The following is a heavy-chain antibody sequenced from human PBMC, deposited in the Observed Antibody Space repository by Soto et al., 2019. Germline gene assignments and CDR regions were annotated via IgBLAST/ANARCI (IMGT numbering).Heavy chain of an antibody. CDR3: AREGGDTGRGDGAFDI. D-gene: IGHD3-10*01. CDR1: GGTFSSYA. Sequence: QVQLVQSGAEVKKPGSSVKVSCKASGGTFSSYAISWVRQAPGQGLEWMGGIIPIFGTANYAQKFQGRVTITADKSTSTAYMELSSLRSEDTGVYYCAREGGDTGRGDGAFDIWGQGTMVTVSS. CDR2: IIPIFGTA. V-gene: IGHV1-69*06. J-gene: IGHJ3*02.